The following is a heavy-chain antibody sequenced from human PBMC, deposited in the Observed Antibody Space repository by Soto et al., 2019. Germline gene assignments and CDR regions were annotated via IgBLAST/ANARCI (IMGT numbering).Heavy chain of an antibody. CDR3: ARVYIWGSYRDTEDLDV. CDR2: IYYSGST. D-gene: IGHD3-16*02. Sequence: SETLSLTCTVSGGSISSYYWSWIRQPPGKGLEWIGYIYYSGSTNYNPSLKSRVTISVDTSKNQFSLKLSSVTAADTAVYYCARVYIWGSYRDTEDLDVWGKGTTVTVSS. J-gene: IGHJ6*04. CDR1: GGSISSYY. V-gene: IGHV4-59*01.